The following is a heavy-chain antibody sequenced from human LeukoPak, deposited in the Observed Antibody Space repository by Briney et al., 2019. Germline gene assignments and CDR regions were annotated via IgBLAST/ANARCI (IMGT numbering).Heavy chain of an antibody. D-gene: IGHD6-13*01. CDR3: ARGYSSSWYLD. CDR2: ISSSSSFI. J-gene: IGHJ4*02. Sequence: PGGSLRLSCAGSGFNFSSYSMSWFRQAPWKGLEFVSSISSSSSFIYYADSAKGRFTISRDNAKKSLSLQMNSLRADDTAVYYCARGYSSSWYLDWGQGTLVTVSS. CDR1: GFNFSSYS. V-gene: IGHV3-21*01.